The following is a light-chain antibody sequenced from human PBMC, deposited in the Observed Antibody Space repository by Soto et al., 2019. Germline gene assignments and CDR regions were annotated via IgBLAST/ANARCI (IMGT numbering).Light chain of an antibody. CDR2: GAS. CDR3: QQYGGSPRT. J-gene: IGKJ1*01. CDR1: QSVSSTY. V-gene: IGKV3-20*01. Sequence: EILLTQSPGTLSLSPGERATLSCRASQSVSSTYLAWYQQKLGQAPRLLIYGASSRATGIPDRFSGSGSGTDFTLTISRLEPEDFAVYYCQQYGGSPRTFGQGTKVEIK.